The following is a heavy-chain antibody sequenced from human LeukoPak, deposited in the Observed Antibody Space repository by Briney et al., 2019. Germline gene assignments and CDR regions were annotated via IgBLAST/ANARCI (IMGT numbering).Heavy chain of an antibody. CDR2: ISYDGSNK. V-gene: IGHV3-30*04. D-gene: IGHD6-13*01. CDR3: ARDRSSSTPYCFDY. Sequence: GRSLRLSCAASGFTFSSYAMHWVRQAPGKGLEWVAVISYDGSNKYYADSVKGRFTISRDNSKNTLYLQMNSLRAEDTAVYYCARDRSSSTPYCFDYWGQGTLVTVSS. J-gene: IGHJ4*02. CDR1: GFTFSSYA.